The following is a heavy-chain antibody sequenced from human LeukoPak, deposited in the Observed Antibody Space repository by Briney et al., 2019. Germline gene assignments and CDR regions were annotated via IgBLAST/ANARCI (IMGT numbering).Heavy chain of an antibody. J-gene: IGHJ4*02. V-gene: IGHV1-69*06. CDR2: IIPIFGTA. CDR1: GGTFNSYA. D-gene: IGHD5-18*01. CDR3: ARVNSYGYYYFDY. Sequence: SVKVSCKASGGTFNSYAISWVRQARGQGLEWMGGIIPIFGTANYAQNFQGRVRITADKSTNTASMELSSLRSEDTALYYCARVNSYGYYYFDYWGQGTVVTVSS.